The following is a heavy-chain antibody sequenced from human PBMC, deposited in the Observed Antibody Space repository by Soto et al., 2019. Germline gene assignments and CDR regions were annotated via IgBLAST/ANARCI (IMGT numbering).Heavy chain of an antibody. CDR1: GFTFSSYS. J-gene: IGHJ4*02. CDR2: ISSSSSYI. V-gene: IGHV3-21*01. CDR3: ATHTAGTVALDY. D-gene: IGHD6-19*01. Sequence: GGSLRLSCAASGFTFSSYSMNWVRQAPGKGLEWGSSISSSSSYIYYADSVKGRFTISRDNAKNSLYLQMNSLRAEDTAVYYCATHTAGTVALDYWGQGTLVTVSS.